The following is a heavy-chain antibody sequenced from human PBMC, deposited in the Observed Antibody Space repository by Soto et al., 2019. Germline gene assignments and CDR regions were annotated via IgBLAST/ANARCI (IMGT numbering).Heavy chain of an antibody. CDR1: GFTFSSYG. CDR2: ISYDGSNK. Sequence: QVQLAESGGGVVQPGRSLRLSCAASGFTFSSYGMHWVRQAPGKGLEWVAVISYDGSNKYYADSVKGRFTISRDNSKNTLYLQMTSLRAEDTAVYYCAKPLELDYYYGMDVWGQGTTVTVSS. V-gene: IGHV3-30*18. J-gene: IGHJ6*02. D-gene: IGHD1-26*01. CDR3: AKPLELDYYYGMDV.